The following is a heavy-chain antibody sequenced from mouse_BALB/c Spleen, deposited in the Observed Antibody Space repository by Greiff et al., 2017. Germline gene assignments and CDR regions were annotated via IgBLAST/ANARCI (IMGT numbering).Heavy chain of an antibody. V-gene: IGHV2-9*02. CDR1: GFSLTSYG. Sequence: VQRVESGPGLVAPSQSLSITCTVSGFSLTSYGVHWVRQPPGKGLEWLGVIWAGGSTNYNSALMSRLSISKDNSKSQVFLKMNSLQTDDTAMYYCARDEGYYDYVWFAYWGQGTLVTVSA. CDR2: IWAGGST. D-gene: IGHD2-4*01. J-gene: IGHJ3*01. CDR3: ARDEGYYDYVWFAY.